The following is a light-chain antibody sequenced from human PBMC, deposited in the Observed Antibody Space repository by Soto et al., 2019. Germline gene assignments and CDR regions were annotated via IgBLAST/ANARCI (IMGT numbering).Light chain of an antibody. CDR1: QGIRSC. Sequence: SASVGDRITIPCRASQGIRSCLAWFQQKPGKVPKLLIFSASSLQSGVPSRFSGSGSATDFTLTISSLQPEDFATYYCLQSNKYPWTFGQGTKVDIK. J-gene: IGKJ1*01. CDR3: LQSNKYPWT. V-gene: IGKV1-17*03. CDR2: SAS.